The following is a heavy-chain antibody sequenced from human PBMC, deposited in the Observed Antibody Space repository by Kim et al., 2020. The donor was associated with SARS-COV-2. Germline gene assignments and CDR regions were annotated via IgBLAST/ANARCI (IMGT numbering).Heavy chain of an antibody. Sequence: GGSLRLSCAASGFTFSDYYMSWIRQAPGKGLEWVSYISSSSSYTNYADSVKVRFTISRDNAKNSLYLQMNSLRAEDTAVYYCARVGYDYVWGSYRDYYYYYGMDVWGQGTPVTVSS. J-gene: IGHJ6*02. V-gene: IGHV3-11*05. D-gene: IGHD3-16*02. CDR2: ISSSSSYT. CDR1: GFTFSDYY. CDR3: ARVGYDYVWGSYRDYYYYYGMDV.